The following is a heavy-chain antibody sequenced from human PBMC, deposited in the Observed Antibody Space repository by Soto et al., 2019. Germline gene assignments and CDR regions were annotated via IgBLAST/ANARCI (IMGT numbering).Heavy chain of an antibody. D-gene: IGHD6-13*01. J-gene: IGHJ6*02. CDR2: MNPNSGNT. Sequence: QVQLVQSGAEVKKPGASVKVSCKASGYTFTSYDINWVRQATGQGLEWMGWMNPNSGNTGYAQKFQGRATMTRNTSISTAYMELSSLRSEDTAVYYCARARIAAAGTFKADGMDVWGQGTTVTVSS. V-gene: IGHV1-8*01. CDR1: GYTFTSYD. CDR3: ARARIAAAGTFKADGMDV.